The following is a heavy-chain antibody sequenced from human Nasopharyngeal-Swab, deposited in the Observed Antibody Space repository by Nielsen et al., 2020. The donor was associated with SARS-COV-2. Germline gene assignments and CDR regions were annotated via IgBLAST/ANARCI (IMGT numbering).Heavy chain of an antibody. D-gene: IGHD6-19*01. CDR1: GGSISSYY. J-gene: IGHJ4*02. CDR3: AREERWYSSGWFDY. Sequence: SETLSLTCTVSGGSISSYYWSWIRQPAGKGLEWIGRIYTSGSTNYNPSLKSRVTTSVDTSKNQFSLKLSSVTAADTAVYYCAREERWYSSGWFDYWGQGTLVTVSS. CDR2: IYTSGST. V-gene: IGHV4-4*07.